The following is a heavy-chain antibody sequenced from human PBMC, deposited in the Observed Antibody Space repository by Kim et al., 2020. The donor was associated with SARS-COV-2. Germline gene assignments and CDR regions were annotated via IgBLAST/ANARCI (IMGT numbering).Heavy chain of an antibody. CDR2: IWYDGSNK. D-gene: IGHD3-22*01. V-gene: IGHV3-33*01. CDR3: ARDERDYYDSSGYCYY. Sequence: GGSLRLSCAASGFTFSSYGMHWVRQAPGKGLEWVAVIWYDGSNKYYADSVKGRFTISRDNSKNTLYLQMNSLRAEDTAVYYCARDERDYYDSSGYCYYWGQGTLVTVSS. CDR1: GFTFSSYG. J-gene: IGHJ4*02.